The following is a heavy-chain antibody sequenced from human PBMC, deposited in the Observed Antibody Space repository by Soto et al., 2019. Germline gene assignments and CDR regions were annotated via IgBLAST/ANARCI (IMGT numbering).Heavy chain of an antibody. CDR2: IYSDGST. V-gene: IGHV3-53*04. CDR3: TRGRRWFDP. J-gene: IGHJ5*02. Sequence: GGSLRLSCAASGFTVSSNYMSWVRQAPGKGLEWVSIIYSDGSTYYADSVKGRFTISRHDSKNTLYLQMNSLRVEDTAVYYCTRGRRWFDPWGQGTLVTVSS. CDR1: GFTVSSNY.